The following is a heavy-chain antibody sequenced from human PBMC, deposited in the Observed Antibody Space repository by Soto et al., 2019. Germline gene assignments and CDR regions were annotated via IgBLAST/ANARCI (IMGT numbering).Heavy chain of an antibody. CDR3: ARVPKGQLWTFDY. Sequence: EVQVVESGGGLVQPGGSLRLSCAASGFTFSSYDMHWVRQATGKGLEWVSAINTAGDTFYPGSVKGRFTISRENAKNSLYLQMNSLRAGDTAVYYCARVPKGQLWTFDYWGQGTLVTVSS. D-gene: IGHD5-18*01. CDR2: INTAGDT. CDR1: GFTFSSYD. V-gene: IGHV3-13*01. J-gene: IGHJ4*02.